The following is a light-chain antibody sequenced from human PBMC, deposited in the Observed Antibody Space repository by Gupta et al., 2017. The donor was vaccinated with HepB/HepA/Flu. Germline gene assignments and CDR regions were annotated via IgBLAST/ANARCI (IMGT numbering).Light chain of an antibody. Sequence: DIQMTQSPSSLSASVRDRVTITCRASQSISSYLNWYQQKPGKAPKLLIYAASSLQSGVPSRFSGSRAGTDFTLTISSLQPEDFATNYCQQSYSTPPSTFGQGTKVEIK. CDR3: QQSYSTPPST. CDR2: AAS. J-gene: IGKJ1*01. CDR1: QSISSY. V-gene: IGKV1-39*01.